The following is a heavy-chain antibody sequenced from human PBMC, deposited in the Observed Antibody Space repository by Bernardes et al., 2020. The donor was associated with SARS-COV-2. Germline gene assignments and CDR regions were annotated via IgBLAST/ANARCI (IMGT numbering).Heavy chain of an antibody. D-gene: IGHD3-10*01. CDR2: ISWNSGSI. J-gene: IGHJ4*02. Sequence: GGSLRLSCAASGFTFDDYAMHWVRQAPGKGLEWVSGISWNSGSIGYADSVKGRFTISRDNAKNSLYLQMNSLRAEDTALYYCAKDIFPYYYGSVDYWGQGTLVTVSS. CDR3: AKDIFPYYYGSVDY. CDR1: GFTFDDYA. V-gene: IGHV3-9*01.